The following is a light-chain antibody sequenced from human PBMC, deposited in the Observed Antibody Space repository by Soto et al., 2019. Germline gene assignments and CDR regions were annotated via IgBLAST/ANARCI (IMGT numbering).Light chain of an antibody. CDR2: GAS. CDR1: QSVSSN. V-gene: IGKV3-15*01. CDR3: QQYGDLPFT. J-gene: IGKJ3*01. Sequence: EIVMTQSPATLSVSPGERATLSCRASQSVSSNLAWYQQKPGQAPRLLIYGASTRATGIPARFSGSGSGTEFTLTISSLQSEDFAVYYCQQYGDLPFTFGPGTKVDLK.